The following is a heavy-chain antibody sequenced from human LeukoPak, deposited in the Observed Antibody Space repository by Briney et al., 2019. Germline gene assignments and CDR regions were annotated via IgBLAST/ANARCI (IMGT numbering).Heavy chain of an antibody. CDR2: ISSSSSYI. CDR3: ARSIMAGSSTSCYDY. CDR1: GFTFSSYS. D-gene: IGHD2-2*01. J-gene: IGHJ4*02. Sequence: GGSLRLSCAASGFTFSSYSMNWVRQAPGKGLEWVSSISSSSSYIYYADSVKGRFTISRDNAKNSLYLQMNSLRAEDTAVYYCARSIMAGSSTSCYDYWGQGTLVTVSS. V-gene: IGHV3-21*01.